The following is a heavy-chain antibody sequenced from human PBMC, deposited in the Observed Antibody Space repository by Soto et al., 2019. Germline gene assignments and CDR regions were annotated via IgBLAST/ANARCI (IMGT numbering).Heavy chain of an antibody. V-gene: IGHV4-59*01. Sequence: QMQMQESGPRLVKPSETLSLTCTVSGASITDSYWSWIRQPPEKGLEWIGYIYFSGIANYNPSLKSRATISRDTSKNEFSPKLTSVTAADTAIYYCARGDSDLAVSEAAYWGQGTLVTVSS. CDR1: GASITDSY. J-gene: IGHJ1*01. CDR2: IYFSGIA. CDR3: ARGDSDLAVSEAAY. D-gene: IGHD2-15*01.